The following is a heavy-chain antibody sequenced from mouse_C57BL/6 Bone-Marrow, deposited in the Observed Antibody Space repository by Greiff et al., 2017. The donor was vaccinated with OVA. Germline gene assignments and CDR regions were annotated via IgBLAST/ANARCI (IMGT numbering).Heavy chain of an antibody. CDR3: ARRRGSSLDY. CDR2: IDPEDGET. J-gene: IGHJ2*01. D-gene: IGHD1-1*01. V-gene: IGHV14-2*01. Sequence: EVQLQQSGAELVKPGASVKLSCTASGFNINDYYMHWVKQRTEQGLEWIGRIDPEDGETKYATKFQGKATITADTPSNTAYLQLSSLTSEDTAVYYCARRRGSSLDYWGQGTTLTVSS. CDR1: GFNINDYY.